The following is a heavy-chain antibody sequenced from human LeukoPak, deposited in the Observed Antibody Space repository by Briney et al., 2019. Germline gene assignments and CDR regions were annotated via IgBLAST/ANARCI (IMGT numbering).Heavy chain of an antibody. CDR3: ASSLEYSYGRFDY. D-gene: IGHD5-18*01. CDR2: IYYSGST. CDR1: GGSISSSSYY. V-gene: IGHV4-61*05. J-gene: IGHJ4*02. Sequence: KTSETLSLTCTVSGGSISSSSYYWGWVRQPPGKGLEWIGYIYYSGSTNYNPSLKSRVTISVDTSKNQFSLKLSSVTAADTAVYYCASSLEYSYGRFDYWGQGTLVTVSS.